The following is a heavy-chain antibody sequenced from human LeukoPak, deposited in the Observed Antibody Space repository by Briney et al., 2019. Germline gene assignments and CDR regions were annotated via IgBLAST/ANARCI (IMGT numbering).Heavy chain of an antibody. J-gene: IGHJ1*01. Sequence: SVKVSCKASGGTFSSYTINWVRQAPGQGLEWMGGIIPVFGTANYVQKFQGRVTITADESTSTAYMELSSLRSEDTAVYYCARSSGRSSSSAEYFQHWGQGTLVTVSS. CDR2: IIPVFGTA. D-gene: IGHD6-13*01. CDR3: ARSSGRSSSSAEYFQH. V-gene: IGHV1-69*01. CDR1: GGTFSSYT.